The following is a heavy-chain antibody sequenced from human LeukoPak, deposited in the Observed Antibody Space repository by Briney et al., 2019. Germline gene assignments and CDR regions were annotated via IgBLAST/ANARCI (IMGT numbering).Heavy chain of an antibody. CDR1: GFTFSDFW. V-gene: IGHV3-7*04. Sequence: GGSLRLSCAASGFTFSDFWMSWVRQAPGKGLEWVANMKQDGSEKYYLDSVKGRFTISRDNAKNSLYLQMNSLRAEDTAVYYCARDGQYSTSWYDFDYWGQGTLVTVSS. J-gene: IGHJ4*02. CDR2: MKQDGSEK. CDR3: ARDGQYSTSWYDFDY. D-gene: IGHD6-13*01.